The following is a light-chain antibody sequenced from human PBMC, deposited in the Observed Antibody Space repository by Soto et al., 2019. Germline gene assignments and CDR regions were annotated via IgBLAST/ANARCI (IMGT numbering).Light chain of an antibody. CDR2: WAS. V-gene: IGKV4-1*01. J-gene: IGKJ2*01. Sequence: DIVMTQSPDSLAVSLGERATINCKSSQSVLYSSNNKNYLAWYQQKPGQPPKLLIYWASTRESGVPDRFSGSGSGTDLTLTISSLQSDDVAVYYCQQYYSTPYTFGQGTKLEIK. CDR1: QSVLYSSNNKNY. CDR3: QQYYSTPYT.